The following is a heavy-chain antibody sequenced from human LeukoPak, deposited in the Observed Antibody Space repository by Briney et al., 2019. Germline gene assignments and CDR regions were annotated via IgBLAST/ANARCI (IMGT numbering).Heavy chain of an antibody. CDR3: ARASPSGLTFDY. J-gene: IGHJ4*02. CDR1: GGSISSSYYY. CDR2: IYHSGST. D-gene: IGHD6-19*01. V-gene: IGHV4-39*07. Sequence: SETLSLTCTVSGGSISSSYYYWGWIRQPPGKGLEWIGSIYHSGSTFYNPSLKSRVIISVDRSKNQFSLKLSSVTAADTAVYYCARASPSGLTFDYWGQGTLVTVSS.